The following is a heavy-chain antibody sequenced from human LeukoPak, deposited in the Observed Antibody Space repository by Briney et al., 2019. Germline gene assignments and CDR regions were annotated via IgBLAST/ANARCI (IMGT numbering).Heavy chain of an antibody. D-gene: IGHD3-22*01. Sequence: GGSLRLSCAAAGFTFSSYAMSWVREAPGKWLEWVSGISGSGGSKYYAASVKGRFTISRDNSKNTLYLQMNSLRAEDTAVYYCAKVSSSGSDSDYWGQGTLVTVSS. CDR1: GFTFSSYA. J-gene: IGHJ4*02. CDR2: ISGSGGSK. CDR3: AKVSSSGSDSDY. V-gene: IGHV3-23*01.